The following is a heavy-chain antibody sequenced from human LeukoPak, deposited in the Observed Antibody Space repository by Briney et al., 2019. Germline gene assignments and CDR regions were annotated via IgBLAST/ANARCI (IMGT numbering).Heavy chain of an antibody. CDR2: ISYDGSNK. CDR3: ARYSSSWFVY. CDR1: GFTFSSYA. J-gene: IGHJ5*01. V-gene: IGHV3-30*04. D-gene: IGHD6-13*01. Sequence: GGSLRLSCAASGFTFSSYAMRWVRQAPGKGLEWVAVISYDGSNKYYADSVKGRFTISRDNSKNTLYLQMNSLRAEDTAVYYCARYSSSWFVYWGQGTLVTVSS.